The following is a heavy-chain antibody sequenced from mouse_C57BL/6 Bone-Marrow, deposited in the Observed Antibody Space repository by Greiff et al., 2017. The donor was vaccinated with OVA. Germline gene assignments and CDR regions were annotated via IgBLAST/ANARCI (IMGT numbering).Heavy chain of an antibody. V-gene: IGHV1-5*01. D-gene: IGHD2-2*01. CDR2: IYPGNSDT. J-gene: IGHJ1*03. CDR1: GYTFTSYW. CDR3: TSPYGYDWYFDV. Sequence: EVQLQQSGTVLARPGASVKMSCKTSGYTFTSYWMHWVKQRPGQGLEWIGAIYPGNSDTSYNQKFKGKAKLTAVTSASTAYMELSSLTNEDSAVYYCTSPYGYDWYFDVWGTGTTVTVSS.